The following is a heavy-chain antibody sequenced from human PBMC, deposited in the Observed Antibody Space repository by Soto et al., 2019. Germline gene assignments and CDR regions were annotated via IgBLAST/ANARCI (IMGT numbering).Heavy chain of an antibody. J-gene: IGHJ6*02. CDR2: ISYDGSNK. Sequence: AGWALRLSCAAPGFTLSSYAMHWVRPAPGQGLGGVAVISYDGSNKYYADSVKGRFTISRDNSKNTLYLQMNSLRDEDTAVYYCARGRYFDWLGGIYYYYGMDVWGQGTTVTVSS. D-gene: IGHD3-9*01. CDR3: ARGRYFDWLGGIYYYYGMDV. CDR1: GFTLSSYA. V-gene: IGHV3-30-3*01.